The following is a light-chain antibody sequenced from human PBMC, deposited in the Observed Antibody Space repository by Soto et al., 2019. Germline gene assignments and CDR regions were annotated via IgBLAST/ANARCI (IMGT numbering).Light chain of an antibody. Sequence: QSALTQPASVSGSLGQSITISCTGTSSDVGAYNYVSWYQQHPDKAPKLLIFEVTNRPSGVSGRFSGSKSGITASLSISGLQPEDEADYYCTSYSSSRPVLFGGVTKLTVL. CDR3: TSYSSSRPVL. CDR2: EVT. J-gene: IGLJ2*01. CDR1: SSDVGAYNY. V-gene: IGLV2-14*01.